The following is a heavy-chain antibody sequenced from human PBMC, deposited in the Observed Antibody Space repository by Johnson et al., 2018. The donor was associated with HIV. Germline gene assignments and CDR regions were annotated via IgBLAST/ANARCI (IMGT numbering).Heavy chain of an antibody. J-gene: IGHJ3*02. CDR3: AREGGSYKDDAFDI. CDR2: IRYDGSNH. CDR1: GFTFSSYG. V-gene: IGHV3-33*08. Sequence: QVQLVESGGGVVQPGRSLRLSCAASGFTFSSYGMHWVRQAPGKGLEWVAFIRYDGSNHYYADSVKGRFTISRDNSKNTLYLQMNSLRVEETAVYYCAREGGSYKDDAFDIWGQGTVVTVSS. D-gene: IGHD1-26*01.